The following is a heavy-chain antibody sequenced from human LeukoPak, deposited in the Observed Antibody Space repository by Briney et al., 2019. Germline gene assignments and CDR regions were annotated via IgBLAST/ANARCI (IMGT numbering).Heavy chain of an antibody. D-gene: IGHD2-15*01. CDR2: IIPIFGTA. J-gene: IGHJ4*02. V-gene: IGHV1-69*05. Sequence: SVKVSCKAFGGSFSSEAISWVRQAPGQGLEWMGGIIPIFGTANYAQKFQGRVTITTDESTSTAYMEVSSLRSEDTAVYYCGRKAGDCGGGTCYSIDYWGPGTLVTVSS. CDR1: GGSFSSEA. CDR3: GRKAGDCGGGTCYSIDY.